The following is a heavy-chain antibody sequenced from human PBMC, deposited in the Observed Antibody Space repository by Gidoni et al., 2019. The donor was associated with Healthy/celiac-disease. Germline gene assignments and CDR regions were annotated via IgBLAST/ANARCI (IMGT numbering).Heavy chain of an antibody. V-gene: IGHV3-66*01. CDR2: IYSGGST. CDR3: AGSSGSYYPWARQTAFDI. J-gene: IGHJ3*02. D-gene: IGHD3-10*01. Sequence: EVQLVESGGGLVQPGGSLRLSCAASGFTVSSNYMSWVRQAPGKGLEWVSVIYSGGSTYYADSVKGRFTISRDNSKNTLYLQMNSLRAEDTAVYYCAGSSGSYYPWARQTAFDIWGQGTMVTVSS. CDR1: GFTVSSNY.